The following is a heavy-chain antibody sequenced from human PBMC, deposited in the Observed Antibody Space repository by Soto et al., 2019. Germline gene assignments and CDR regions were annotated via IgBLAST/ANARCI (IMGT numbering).Heavy chain of an antibody. D-gene: IGHD3-9*01. CDR3: SGDDPDILSGRPYGMDV. CDR1: GGTFSSYA. V-gene: IGHV1-69*13. CDR2: IIPIFGTA. Sequence: SVKVSCKASGGTFSSYAISWVRQAPGQGLEWMGGIIPIFGTANYAQKFQGRVTITADESTSTAYMELSSLRSQDTAGYYCSGDDPDILSGRPYGMDVWGQGTPVT. J-gene: IGHJ6*02.